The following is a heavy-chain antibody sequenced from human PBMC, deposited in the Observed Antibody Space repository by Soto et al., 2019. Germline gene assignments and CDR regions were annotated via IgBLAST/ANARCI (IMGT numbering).Heavy chain of an antibody. V-gene: IGHV4-4*07. CDR3: ASLFSNSWPFDF. J-gene: IGHJ4*03. CDR1: GGSIRSYD. Sequence: PSETLSLTCSVSGGSIRSYDWHWIRQSAGKGLEWIGRINTSGTINYNPSLKSRVTISLDTSKNQFSLILSSVTAADTAVYFCASLFSNSWPFDFWGQGTLVTGSS. CDR2: INTSGTI. D-gene: IGHD2-2*01.